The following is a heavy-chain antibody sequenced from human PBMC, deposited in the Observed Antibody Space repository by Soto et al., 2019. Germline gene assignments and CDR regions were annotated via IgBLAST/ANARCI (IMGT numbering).Heavy chain of an antibody. CDR2: ISGSGGST. CDR3: AKVERFGELLSSQRNWFDP. J-gene: IGHJ5*02. Sequence: GGSLRLSCAASGFTFSSYAMSWVRQAPGKGLEWVSAISGSGGSTYYADSVKGRFTISRDNSKNTLYLQMNSLRAEDTAVYYCAKVERFGELLSSQRNWFDPWGQGTLVTVSS. V-gene: IGHV3-23*01. D-gene: IGHD3-10*01. CDR1: GFTFSSYA.